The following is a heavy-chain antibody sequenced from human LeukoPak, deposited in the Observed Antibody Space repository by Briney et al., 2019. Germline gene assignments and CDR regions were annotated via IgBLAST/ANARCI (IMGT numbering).Heavy chain of an antibody. CDR2: INPSGGST. CDR3: ARSIAVADDY. Sequence: ASVKVSCKASGYTFTSYYMHRVRQAPGQGLEWMGIINPSGGSTSYAQKFQGRVTMTRDTSTSTVYMELSSLRSEDTAVFYCARSIAVADDYWGQGTLVTVSS. CDR1: GYTFTSYY. V-gene: IGHV1-46*01. D-gene: IGHD6-19*01. J-gene: IGHJ4*02.